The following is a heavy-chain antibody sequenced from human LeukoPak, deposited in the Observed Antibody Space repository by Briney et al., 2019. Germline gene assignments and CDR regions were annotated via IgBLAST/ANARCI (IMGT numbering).Heavy chain of an antibody. J-gene: IGHJ3*02. V-gene: IGHV3-53*01. CDR1: GFTVSSNS. CDR2: IHGAGDT. D-gene: IGHD1-14*01. CDR3: ASYKRAFDT. Sequence: GGSLRLSCAASGFTVSSNSMTWVRQAPGKGLEWVSSIHGAGDTQYADSVKGRFTVSRDNSKNTVYLQMGTLRVEDTAMYYCASYKRAFDTWGLGTMVTVSS.